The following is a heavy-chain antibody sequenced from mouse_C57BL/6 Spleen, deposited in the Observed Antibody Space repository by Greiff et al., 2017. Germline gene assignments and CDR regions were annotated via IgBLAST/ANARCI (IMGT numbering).Heavy chain of an antibody. CDR3: ARQESNYEFDY. D-gene: IGHD2-5*01. J-gene: IGHJ2*01. CDR2: ISSGGSYT. Sequence: EVMLVESGGDLVKPGGSLKLSCAASGFTFSSYGMSWVRQTPDKRLEWVATISSGGSYTYYPDSVKGRITLSRDNTKNPLYLQMSSLKSEDTAIYYCARQESNYEFDYWGQGTTLTVSS. CDR1: GFTFSSYG. V-gene: IGHV5-6*01.